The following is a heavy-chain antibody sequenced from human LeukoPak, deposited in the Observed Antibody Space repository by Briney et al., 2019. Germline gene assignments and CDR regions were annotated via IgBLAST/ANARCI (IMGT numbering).Heavy chain of an antibody. V-gene: IGHV1-3*01. Sequence: ASVKVSCKASGYTFTSYGISWVRQAPGQGLEWMGWINAGNGNTKYSQKFQGRVTITRDTSASTAYMELSSLRSEDTAVYYCARRYSSSWIDAFDIWGQGTMVTVSS. CDR2: INAGNGNT. CDR3: ARRYSSSWIDAFDI. J-gene: IGHJ3*02. CDR1: GYTFTSYG. D-gene: IGHD6-13*01.